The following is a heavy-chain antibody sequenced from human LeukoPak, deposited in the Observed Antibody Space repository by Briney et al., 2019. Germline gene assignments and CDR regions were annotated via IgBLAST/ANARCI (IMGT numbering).Heavy chain of an antibody. Sequence: GGPLRLSCAASGLTFSNYWISWVRRAPGKGLEWVANIKQDGSETYYVDSVRGRFTISRDNAKNSVYLQMNSLRAEDTAVYYCARDFWGAYRVDYFDYWGQGTLVTVSS. J-gene: IGHJ4*02. CDR1: GLTFSNYW. CDR3: ARDFWGAYRVDYFDY. D-gene: IGHD3-3*01. V-gene: IGHV3-7*01. CDR2: IKQDGSET.